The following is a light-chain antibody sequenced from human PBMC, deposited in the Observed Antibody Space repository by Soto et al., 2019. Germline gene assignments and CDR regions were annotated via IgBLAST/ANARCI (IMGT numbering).Light chain of an antibody. Sequence: EIVLTQSPGTLSLSPGETATLSCRASQSLTNNYFAWYQQKTFRALRLLIYGASSRATGIPDRFSCSRSGTDVTLTISRLDPEDFAGYYCQQYDSSPKTFGQGTKV. CDR3: QQYDSSPKT. J-gene: IGKJ1*01. V-gene: IGKV3-20*01. CDR2: GAS. CDR1: QSLTNNY.